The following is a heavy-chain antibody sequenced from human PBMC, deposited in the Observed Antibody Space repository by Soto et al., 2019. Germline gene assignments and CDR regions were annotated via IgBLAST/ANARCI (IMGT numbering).Heavy chain of an antibody. V-gene: IGHV2-26*01. Sequence: QVTLKESGPVLVKPTETLTLTCTVSGFSLSNARMGVSWIRQPPGKALEWLAHISSNDEKSYSTSLKSRLTIPKDNSKSQVVLIMTNMDPVDTATYYCARAYFYDSPVPFDYWGQGTLVTVSS. CDR1: GFSLSNARMG. CDR3: ARAYFYDSPVPFDY. CDR2: ISSNDEK. J-gene: IGHJ4*02. D-gene: IGHD3-22*01.